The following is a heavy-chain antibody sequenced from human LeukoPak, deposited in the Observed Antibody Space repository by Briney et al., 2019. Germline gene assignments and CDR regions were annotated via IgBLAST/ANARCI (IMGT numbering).Heavy chain of an antibody. Sequence: GESLKISCRGSGYNFITYWIAWLRQLPGKGLEWWGNIYPGDSDTRYSPSFQGQVTISADKSISNAYLQWSSLKASDSAMYYCARQSCSGANCYSRAFDIWGQGTMVTVSS. CDR3: ARQSCSGANCYSRAFDI. J-gene: IGHJ3*02. CDR2: IYPGDSDT. V-gene: IGHV5-51*01. D-gene: IGHD2-15*01. CDR1: GYNFITYW.